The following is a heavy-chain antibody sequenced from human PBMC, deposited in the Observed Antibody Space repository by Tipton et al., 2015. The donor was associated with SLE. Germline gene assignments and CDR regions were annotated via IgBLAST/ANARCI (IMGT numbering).Heavy chain of an antibody. J-gene: IGHJ4*02. V-gene: IGHV4-39*07. D-gene: IGHD5-24*01. Sequence: TLSLTCTVSGGSISSSSYYWGWIRQPPGKGLEWIGSIYHSGSTYYNPSLKSRVTISVDRSKNQFSLKLSSVTAADTAVYYCARGSGGRWLQWGYWGQGTLVTVSS. CDR3: ARGSGGRWLQWGY. CDR1: GGSISSSSYY. CDR2: IYHSGST.